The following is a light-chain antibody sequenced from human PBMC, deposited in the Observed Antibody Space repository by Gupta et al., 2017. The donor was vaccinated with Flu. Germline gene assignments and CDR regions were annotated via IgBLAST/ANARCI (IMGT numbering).Light chain of an antibody. V-gene: IGLV2-14*04. Sequence: SITISCTGTSSDVGGYKYVAWCQQHPGKAPKLIIYDVTDRPSGVSNRFSGSKSGNTASLTISGLQAEDEADYYCSAFTSSTTWVFGGGTKRTVL. CDR2: DVT. CDR3: SAFTSSTTWV. CDR1: SSDVGGYKY. J-gene: IGLJ3*02.